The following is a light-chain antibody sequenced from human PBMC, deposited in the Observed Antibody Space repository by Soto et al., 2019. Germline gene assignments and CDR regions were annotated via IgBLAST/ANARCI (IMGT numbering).Light chain of an antibody. V-gene: IGLV2-8*01. J-gene: IGLJ1*01. CDR1: SSDVGGYTY. Sequence: QSALTQPPSASGSPGQSVTISCSGTSSDVGGYTYVSWYQQHPGKAPKLMIYEVTKRPSGVPDRFSGSKSGNTASLTVSGLQAEDEADYYCSSYAGSNNYVFGTRTKLTVL. CDR3: SSYAGSNNYV. CDR2: EVT.